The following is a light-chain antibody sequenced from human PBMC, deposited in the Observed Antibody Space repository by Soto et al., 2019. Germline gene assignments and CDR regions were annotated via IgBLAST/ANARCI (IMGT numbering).Light chain of an antibody. Sequence: QSVLTQAPSVSAAPGQKVTISCSGGSSNIGNNYVSWYQQLPGTAPKLLIYDNNKRPSGIPDRFSGSKSGTSATLGITGLQTGDEADYYCGTWDSSLSAGYVFGTGTKVTVL. CDR1: SSNIGNNY. CDR2: DNN. J-gene: IGLJ1*01. CDR3: GTWDSSLSAGYV. V-gene: IGLV1-51*01.